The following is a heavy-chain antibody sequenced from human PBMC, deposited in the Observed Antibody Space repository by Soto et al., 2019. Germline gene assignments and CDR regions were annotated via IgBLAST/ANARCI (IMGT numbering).Heavy chain of an antibody. CDR3: SRGGQEGGFEP. J-gene: IGHJ5*02. V-gene: IGHV3-30-3*01. CDR1: GFTFSSYA. D-gene: IGHD3-16*01. Sequence: QVQLVESGGGVVQPGRSLRLSCAASGFTFSSYAMHWVRQAPGKGLEWVAVLSYDGSNKYYADSVKGRFTISRDNSKNTLYLQMNSLRAEDTAVYYCSRGGQEGGFEPWGQGTLVTVSS. CDR2: LSYDGSNK.